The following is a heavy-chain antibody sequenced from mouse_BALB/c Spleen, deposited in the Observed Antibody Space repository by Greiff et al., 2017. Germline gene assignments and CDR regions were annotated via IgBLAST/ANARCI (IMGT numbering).Heavy chain of an antibody. Sequence: VQLHQSGAELVRPGPSVKVSCKASGYAFTNYLIEWVKQRPGQGLEWIGVINPGSGGTNYNEKFKGKATLTADKSSSTAYMQLSSLTSDDSAVYFCARKYYGSSPFDVWGAGTTVTVSS. CDR3: ARKYYGSSPFDV. CDR1: GYAFTNYL. CDR2: INPGSGGT. J-gene: IGHJ1*01. D-gene: IGHD1-1*01. V-gene: IGHV1-54*01.